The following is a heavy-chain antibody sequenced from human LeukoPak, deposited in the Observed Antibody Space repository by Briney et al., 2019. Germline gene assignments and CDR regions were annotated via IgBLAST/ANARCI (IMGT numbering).Heavy chain of an antibody. Sequence: GGSLRLSCAASEFTFSNYAMTWVRQAPGKGLEWVSTINGGGSSTYYADSVKGRVTISRDNSKNTLYLQMNSLRAEDTAVYYCAKAPYGDYGYFDYWGQGTLVTVSS. V-gene: IGHV3-23*01. CDR3: AKAPYGDYGYFDY. CDR2: INGGGSST. J-gene: IGHJ4*02. CDR1: EFTFSNYA. D-gene: IGHD4-17*01.